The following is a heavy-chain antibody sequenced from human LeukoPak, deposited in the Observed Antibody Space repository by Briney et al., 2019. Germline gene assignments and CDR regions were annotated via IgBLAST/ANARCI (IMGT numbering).Heavy chain of an antibody. D-gene: IGHD4-17*01. CDR1: GFTFSSYA. Sequence: PGGSLRLSCAASGFTFSSYAMHWVRQAPGKGLEWVAVISYDGSNKYYADSVKGRFTISRDNSKNTLYLQMNSLRAEDTAVYYCAKDGTAARVTATVTTAYWGQGTLVTVSS. CDR3: AKDGTAARVTATVTTAY. V-gene: IGHV3-30-3*01. J-gene: IGHJ4*02. CDR2: ISYDGSNK.